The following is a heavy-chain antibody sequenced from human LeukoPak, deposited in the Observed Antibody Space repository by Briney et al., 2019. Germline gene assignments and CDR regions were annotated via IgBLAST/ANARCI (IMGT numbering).Heavy chain of an antibody. V-gene: IGHV1-8*01. Sequence: ASVKVSCKASGYTFTSYDINWVRQATGQGLEWMGWMNPNSGNTGYAQKLQGRVTMTRNTSISTAYMELSSLRSEDTAVYYCAMAYYYGSGSYQYDPWGQGTLVTVSS. CDR1: GYTFTSYD. CDR2: MNPNSGNT. J-gene: IGHJ5*02. D-gene: IGHD3-10*01. CDR3: AMAYYYGSGSYQYDP.